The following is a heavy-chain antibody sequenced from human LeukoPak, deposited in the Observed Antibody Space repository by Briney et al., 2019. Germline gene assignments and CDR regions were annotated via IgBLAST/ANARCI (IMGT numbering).Heavy chain of an antibody. D-gene: IGHD3-22*01. CDR2: ISSSSSYI. CDR1: GFTFSSYS. Sequence: GGSLRLSCAASGFTFSSYSKNWVRQAPGKGLEWVSSISSSSSYIYYADSVKGRFTISRDNAKNSLYLQMNSLRAEDTAVYYCARDRYYYDSSGYFIFDYWGQGTLVTVSS. CDR3: ARDRYYYDSSGYFIFDY. J-gene: IGHJ4*02. V-gene: IGHV3-21*01.